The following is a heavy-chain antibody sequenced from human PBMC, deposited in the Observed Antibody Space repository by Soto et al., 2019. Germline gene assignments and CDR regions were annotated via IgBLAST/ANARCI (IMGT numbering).Heavy chain of an antibody. D-gene: IGHD2-2*01. Sequence: RASVKVSCKASGYTFTGYYMHWVRQAPGQGLEWMGWINPNSGGTNYAQKFQGRVTMTRDTSISTAYMELSRLRSDDTAVYYCAREPPGSTSFYGMDVWGQGTTVTVSS. CDR2: INPNSGGT. CDR3: AREPPGSTSFYGMDV. V-gene: IGHV1-2*02. CDR1: GYTFTGYY. J-gene: IGHJ6*02.